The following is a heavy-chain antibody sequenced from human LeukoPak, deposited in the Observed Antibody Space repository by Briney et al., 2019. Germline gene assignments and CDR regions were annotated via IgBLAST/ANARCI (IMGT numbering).Heavy chain of an antibody. J-gene: IGHJ5*02. Sequence: PGGSLRLSCAASGVIVGRNFMRGVRQARGRGVQGVAIMYAGGTTDYSDSVRGRFHISRDSSNNTLSLQINSLRAEDTAVYYCARGSGSGWPLDRWGQGALVTVSS. CDR2: MYAGGTT. V-gene: IGHV3-53*01. D-gene: IGHD6-19*01. CDR3: ARGSGSGWPLDR. CDR1: GVIVGRNF.